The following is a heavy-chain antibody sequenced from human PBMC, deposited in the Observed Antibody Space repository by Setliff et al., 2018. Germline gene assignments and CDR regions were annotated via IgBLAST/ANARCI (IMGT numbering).Heavy chain of an antibody. Sequence: GGSLRLSCVASGLIFSNNWMSWVRQAPGKGLEWVANIMQDGGAQYYLDSGKGRFTVSRDNSNNTLYLQMNSLRAEDTALYYCAKDKGGYMNNWFDPWGQGTLVTVSS. CDR2: IMQDGGAQ. D-gene: IGHD2-2*02. CDR1: GLIFSNNW. CDR3: AKDKGGYMNNWFDP. V-gene: IGHV3-7*03. J-gene: IGHJ5*02.